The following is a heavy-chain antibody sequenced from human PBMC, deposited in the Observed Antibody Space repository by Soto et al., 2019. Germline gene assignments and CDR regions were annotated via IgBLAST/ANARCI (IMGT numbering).Heavy chain of an antibody. CDR1: GFSLSTGGVG. CDR2: IYWDDDK. V-gene: IGHV2-5*02. D-gene: IGHD6-19*01. CDR3: AHRLYSSAWPWDSGVFDY. Sequence: ESGPTLVNATRTLTQTCTFSGFSLSTGGVGVGWIRQPPGKALEWLALIYWDDDKRYSPSLKSRLTITKDTSKNQVVLTMTNMDPLDTATYYCAHRLYSSAWPWDSGVFDYWGQGTLVTVPQ. J-gene: IGHJ4*02.